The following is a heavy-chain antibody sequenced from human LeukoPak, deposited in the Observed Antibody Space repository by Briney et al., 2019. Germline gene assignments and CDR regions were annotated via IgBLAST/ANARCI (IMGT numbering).Heavy chain of an antibody. V-gene: IGHV4-38-2*02. D-gene: IGHD6-19*01. Sequence: SETLSLTCTVSGYSISSGYYWGWIRQPPGKGLEWIGSIYHSGSTYYNPSLKSRVTISVDTSKNQFSLKLSSVTAADTAVYYCARHARGSGWYTRQGFDYWGQGTLVTVSS. J-gene: IGHJ4*02. CDR1: GYSISSGYY. CDR3: ARHARGSGWYTRQGFDY. CDR2: IYHSGST.